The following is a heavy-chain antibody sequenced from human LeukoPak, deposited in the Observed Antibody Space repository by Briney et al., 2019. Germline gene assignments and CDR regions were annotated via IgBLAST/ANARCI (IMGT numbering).Heavy chain of an antibody. V-gene: IGHV4/OR15-8*01. CDR2: IHHNGTR. CDR1: VGSINSGNW. D-gene: IGHD2-2*02. Sequence: SETLSLTCGVSVGSINSGNWWTWVRQSPEKGLEWIGEIHHNGTRNYNPSLKGRVTISADTFKNHFSLIVTSLTAADTAVYYCAAAPILRGEGGEHYKYGMDVWGQGTTVIVSS. J-gene: IGHJ6*02. CDR3: AAAPILRGEGGEHYKYGMDV.